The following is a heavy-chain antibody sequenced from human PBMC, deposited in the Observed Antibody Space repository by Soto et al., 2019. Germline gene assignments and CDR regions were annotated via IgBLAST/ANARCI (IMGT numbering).Heavy chain of an antibody. CDR3: ARVPFVGYFDWLDP. CDR1: GASISSYY. J-gene: IGHJ5*02. CDR2: MHHTQGT. V-gene: IGHV4-59*01. Sequence: SATLSLTCSVSGASISSYYWTWIRQPPGGGLEWIGYMHHTQGTNDNPSLRGRVHMSIDTSMNQFSLRLTSVTAADTAVYYCARVPFVGYFDWLDPWGHGTLVTVSS. D-gene: IGHD3-9*01.